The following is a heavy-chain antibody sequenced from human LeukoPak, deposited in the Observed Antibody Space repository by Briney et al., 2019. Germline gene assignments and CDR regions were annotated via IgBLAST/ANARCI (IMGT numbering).Heavy chain of an antibody. CDR3: ARAQFYHDSSTYGPDY. D-gene: IGHD3-22*01. Sequence: GGSLRLSCAAFGFTVSSNYMSWVRQAPGKGLEWVSVIYGGGSTYYADSVKGRFSISRDTSKNAVYLQMNSLRAEDTAVYYCARAQFYHDSSTYGPDYWGQGTLVTVSS. V-gene: IGHV3-53*01. J-gene: IGHJ4*02. CDR1: GFTVSSNY. CDR2: IYGGGST.